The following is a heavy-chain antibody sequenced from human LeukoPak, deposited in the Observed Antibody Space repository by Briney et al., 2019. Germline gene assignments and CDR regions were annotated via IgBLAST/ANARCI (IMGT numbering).Heavy chain of an antibody. CDR3: ARGRRILGGPENAGDFFDF. Sequence: GASAKASCKASGYTHTDYYLHWVRQAPGQGLKWMGWINPNSGATHYAQSFQARVTMTRDTSIASSYMELTGLESDDTAVYYCARGRRILGGPENAGDFFDFWGQGSLVTVSS. V-gene: IGHV1-2*02. J-gene: IGHJ4*01. D-gene: IGHD3-16*01. CDR1: GYTHTDYY. CDR2: INPNSGAT.